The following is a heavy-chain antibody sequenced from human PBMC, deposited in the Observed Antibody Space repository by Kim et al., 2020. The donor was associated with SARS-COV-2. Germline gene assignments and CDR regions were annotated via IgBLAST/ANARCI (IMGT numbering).Heavy chain of an antibody. V-gene: IGHV4-34*01. J-gene: IGHJ3*02. CDR2: INHSGST. CDR3: ARSVAAAGRGAFDI. D-gene: IGHD6-13*01. Sequence: SETLSLTCAVYGVSFSGYYWSWIRQPPGKGLEWIGEINHSGSTNYNPSLKSRVTISVDTSKNQFSLKLSSVTAADTAVYYCARSVAAAGRGAFDIWGQGTMVSVSS. CDR1: GVSFSGYY.